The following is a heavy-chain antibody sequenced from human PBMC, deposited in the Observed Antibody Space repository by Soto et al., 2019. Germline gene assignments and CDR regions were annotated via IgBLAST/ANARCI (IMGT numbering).Heavy chain of an antibody. J-gene: IGHJ4*02. D-gene: IGHD6-19*01. V-gene: IGHV3-33*01. CDR1: GFTFSSYG. CDR3: ARVGDPYSSDLDYFDY. Sequence: RRLSCAASGFTFSSYGMHWVRQAPGKGLEWVAVIWYDGSNKYYADSVKGRFTISRDNSKNTLYLQMNSLRAEDTAVYYCARVGDPYSSDLDYFDYWGQGTLVTVSS. CDR2: IWYDGSNK.